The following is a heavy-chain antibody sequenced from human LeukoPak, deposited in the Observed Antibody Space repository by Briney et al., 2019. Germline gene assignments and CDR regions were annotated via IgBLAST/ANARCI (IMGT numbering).Heavy chain of an antibody. V-gene: IGHV3-23*01. CDR1: GFTFSDYA. CDR2: ISGSGGVT. D-gene: IGHD3-3*01. Sequence: GGSLRLSCAASGFTFSDYAMHWVRQAPGKGLEWVSGISGSGGVTRHADSVKGRFTISRDNSDNRLYLQLNSLRAGDTAVYYCAKPQTDYDFWGAGWFATWGQGTLVLVSS. J-gene: IGHJ5*02. CDR3: AKPQTDYDFWGAGWFAT.